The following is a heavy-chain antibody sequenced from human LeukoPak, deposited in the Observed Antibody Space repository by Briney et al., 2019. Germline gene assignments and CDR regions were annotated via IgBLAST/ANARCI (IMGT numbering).Heavy chain of an antibody. J-gene: IGHJ4*02. V-gene: IGHV3-7*03. CDR2: IKQDETEK. Sequence: PGGSLRLSCTASGFTFSNFWMGWVRQAPGKGLEWVANIKQDETEKFYLGSVKGRFTISRDNAKNTLYLQMNSLRAEDTAVYYCAKAALRFLEWLSYFDYWGQGTLVTVSS. D-gene: IGHD3-3*01. CDR3: AKAALRFLEWLSYFDY. CDR1: GFTFSNFW.